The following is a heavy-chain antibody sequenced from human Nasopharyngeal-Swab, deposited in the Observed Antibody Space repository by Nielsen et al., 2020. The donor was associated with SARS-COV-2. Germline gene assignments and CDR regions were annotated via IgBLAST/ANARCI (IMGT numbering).Heavy chain of an antibody. D-gene: IGHD3-9*01. Sequence: GSLRLSCAASGFTFGSHDIHWVRQPTGKGLEWVSGIDTAGETYYADSVNGRYTISREDVKSFLYLQMNSLRVEDSGVYYCARGRGGYYNLDYWGQGTLVTVSP. CDR3: ARGRGGYYNLDY. V-gene: IGHV3-13*01. CDR2: IDTAGET. J-gene: IGHJ4*02. CDR1: GFTFGSHD.